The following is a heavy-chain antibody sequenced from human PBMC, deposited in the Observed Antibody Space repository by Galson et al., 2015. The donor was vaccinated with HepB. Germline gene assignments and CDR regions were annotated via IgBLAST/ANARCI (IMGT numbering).Heavy chain of an antibody. J-gene: IGHJ4*02. V-gene: IGHV3-48*04. CDR3: ARDLKQLWLKGYFDY. D-gene: IGHD5-18*01. CDR2: ISGGSGTI. Sequence: LRLSCAVSGFNFSDYSINWVRQAPGKGLEWLSYISGGSGTIYYADSVKGRFTISRDNAKNSLYLQMNSLRADDTAIYYCARDLKQLWLKGYFDYWGQGTLVTVSS. CDR1: GFNFSDYS.